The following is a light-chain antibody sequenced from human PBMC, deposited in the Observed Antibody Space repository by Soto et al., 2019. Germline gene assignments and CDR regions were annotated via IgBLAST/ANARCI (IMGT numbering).Light chain of an antibody. Sequence: QSALTQPASVSGSPGQSITISCTGTSSDIGHYDYVSWYQQHPGKAPKLMIYHVTYRPSGVSNRDSGSKSGNSASLTISGLQADDEADYYCCSLTTSHTYVFGSGTKVTVL. CDR1: SSDIGHYDY. CDR3: CSLTTSHTYV. CDR2: HVT. V-gene: IGLV2-14*03. J-gene: IGLJ1*01.